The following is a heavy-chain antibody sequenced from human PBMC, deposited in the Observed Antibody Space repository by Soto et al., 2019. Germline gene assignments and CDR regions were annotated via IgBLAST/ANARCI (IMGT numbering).Heavy chain of an antibody. Sequence: QVQLQQWGAGLLKPSETLSLTCAVYGGSFSGYYRSWIRQPPGKGLEWIGEINHSGSTNYNPSLKSRVTISVDTSKNQFSLKLSSVTAADTAVYYCARRTANYWYFDLWGRGTLVTVSS. J-gene: IGHJ2*01. CDR1: GGSFSGYY. V-gene: IGHV4-34*01. CDR2: INHSGST. CDR3: ARRTANYWYFDL. D-gene: IGHD2-21*02.